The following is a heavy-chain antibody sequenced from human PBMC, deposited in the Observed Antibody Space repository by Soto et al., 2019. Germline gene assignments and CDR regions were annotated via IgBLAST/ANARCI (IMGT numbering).Heavy chain of an antibody. CDR3: ASGALRGYSG. Sequence: QVQLQESGPGLVKPSETLSLTCTVSGGSISSYYWSWIRQPPGKGLEWIGYIYYSGSTNSNPSLQSRVTIPVDTSKNQFSLKLSSVTAADTAGYYCASGALRGYSGWGQGTLVTVSS. J-gene: IGHJ4*02. CDR2: IYYSGST. V-gene: IGHV4-59*08. CDR1: GGSISSYY. D-gene: IGHD5-12*01.